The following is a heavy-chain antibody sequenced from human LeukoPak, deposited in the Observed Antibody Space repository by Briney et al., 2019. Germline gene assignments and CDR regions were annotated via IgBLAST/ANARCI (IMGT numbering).Heavy chain of an antibody. J-gene: IGHJ4*02. CDR1: GFTFSSHA. CDR2: ISSGTNYI. Sequence: GGSLRLSCAASGFTFSSHAMSWVRQAPGKGLEWVSSISSGTNYIFEADSVKGRLTISKDSARNSLSLQMNSLRADDTAVYYCARSAGGNYFDYWDQGTLVTVSS. V-gene: IGHV3-21*01. CDR3: ARSAGGNYFDY. D-gene: IGHD2-8*02.